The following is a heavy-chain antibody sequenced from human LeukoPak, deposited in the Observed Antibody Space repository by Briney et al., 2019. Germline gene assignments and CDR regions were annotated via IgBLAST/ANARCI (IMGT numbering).Heavy chain of an antibody. D-gene: IGHD3-10*01. J-gene: IGHJ4*02. V-gene: IGHV3-21*01. CDR1: GFTFRNYG. CDR3: ARDVGFGGYSRGIFDY. Sequence: GGTLRLSCAASGFTFRNYGMSWVRQAPGKGLEWVSAISNSGGNTYYADSVKGRFSISRDNAKNSLYLQMNSLKAEDTAVYYCARDVGFGGYSRGIFDYWGQGTLVTVSS. CDR2: ISNSGGNT.